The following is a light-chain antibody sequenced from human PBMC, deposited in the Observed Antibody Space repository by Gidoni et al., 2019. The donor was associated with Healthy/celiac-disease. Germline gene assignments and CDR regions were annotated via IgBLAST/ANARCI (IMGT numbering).Light chain of an antibody. J-gene: IGKJ1*01. CDR2: GAS. CDR1: QSVSSSY. Sequence: EIVLTQSPGTLSLSPGERATLSYSASQSVSSSYLAWYQQKPGQAPRLLIYGASSMATGIPDRFSGSGSGTDFTLTISRLEPADFAVYYCQQYGSSLWTFGQGTKVEIK. CDR3: QQYGSSLWT. V-gene: IGKV3-20*01.